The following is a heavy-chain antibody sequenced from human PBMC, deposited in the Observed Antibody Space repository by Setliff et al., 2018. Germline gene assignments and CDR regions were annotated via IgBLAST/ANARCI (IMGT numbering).Heavy chain of an antibody. CDR1: GYTFTSYD. CDR3: ARLDIAAANEDY. V-gene: IGHV1-8*01. CDR2: MNPNSGNT. Sequence: ASVKVSCKASGYTFTSYDINWVRQATEQGLEWMGWMNPNSGNTGYAQKLQGRVTMTRNTSISTAYMELSSLRSEDTAVYYCARLDIAAANEDYWGQGTLVTVS. D-gene: IGHD6-13*01. J-gene: IGHJ4*02.